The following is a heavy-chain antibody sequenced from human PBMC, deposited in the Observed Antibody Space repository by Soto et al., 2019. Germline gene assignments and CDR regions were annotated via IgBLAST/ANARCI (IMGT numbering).Heavy chain of an antibody. J-gene: IGHJ3*01. CDR3: TTVGYRDYGLALAV. Sequence: ESGGGLVKPGGSLRLSCAASGFTFSNAWMSWVRQAPGKGLEWVGRIKSQTDGGTTHYAAPVKARFTISRDDSRNTLYLQMSSLKTDDTAMYYCTTVGYRDYGLALAVWGQGTLVTVSS. CDR1: GFTFSNAW. D-gene: IGHD4-17*01. CDR2: IKSQTDGGTT. V-gene: IGHV3-15*01.